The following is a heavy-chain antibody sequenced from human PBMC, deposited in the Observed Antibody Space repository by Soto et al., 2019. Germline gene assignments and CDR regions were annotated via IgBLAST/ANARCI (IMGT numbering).Heavy chain of an antibody. J-gene: IGHJ6*02. D-gene: IGHD1-26*01. V-gene: IGHV4-4*02. CDR1: GGSISSSNW. CDR3: ARVSGSYYYGMDV. CDR2: IYHSGST. Sequence: QVQLQESGPGLVKPSGTLSLTCAVSGGSISSSNWWSWVRQPPGKGLEWIGEIYHSGSTNYNPSLKSRVTISVDKSKTQFSLKLSSVTAADPAVYDCARVSGSYYYGMDVWGQGTTVTVSS.